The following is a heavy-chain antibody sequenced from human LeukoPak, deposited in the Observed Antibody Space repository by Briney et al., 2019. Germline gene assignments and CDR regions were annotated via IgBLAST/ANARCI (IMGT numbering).Heavy chain of an antibody. CDR2: IIPILGIA. Sequence: GASVKVSCKASGGTFSSYAISWVRQAPGQGLEWMGRIIPILGIANYAQKFKGRVTITADKSTSTAYMELSSLRSEDTAVYYCASGPLGEWFGELLSLGAHDNQNYYYYYGMDVWGQGTTVTVSS. V-gene: IGHV1-69*04. CDR3: ASGPLGEWFGELLSLGAHDNQNYYYYYGMDV. J-gene: IGHJ6*02. D-gene: IGHD3-10*01. CDR1: GGTFSSYA.